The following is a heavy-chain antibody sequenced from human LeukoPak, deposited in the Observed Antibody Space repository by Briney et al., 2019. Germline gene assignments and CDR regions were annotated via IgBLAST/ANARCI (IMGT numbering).Heavy chain of an antibody. V-gene: IGHV1-2*02. Sequence: ASVKVSCKAPGYTFSGYYMHWVRQAPGQGLEWMGWINPSSGGTNYAQKFQGRVTMTRDTSISTAYMELSRLTSDDTAVYYCAREGGFYDSSGDFDYWGQGTLVTVSS. CDR2: INPSSGGT. CDR3: AREGGFYDSSGDFDY. J-gene: IGHJ4*02. D-gene: IGHD3-22*01. CDR1: GYTFSGYY.